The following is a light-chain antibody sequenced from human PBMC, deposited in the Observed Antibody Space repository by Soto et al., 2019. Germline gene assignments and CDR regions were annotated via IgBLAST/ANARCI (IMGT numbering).Light chain of an antibody. CDR3: QQYNNCPWT. CDR2: GAF. CDR1: QSVSSN. Sequence: EIVMTQSPVTLSVSPGERVTLSCRASQSVSSNLAWYQQKPGQAPSLLIYGAFTRATGIPARFSGTGSGTEFTLTISSLQSEDFALYYCQQYNNCPWTFGQGTKVDIK. V-gene: IGKV3-15*01. J-gene: IGKJ1*01.